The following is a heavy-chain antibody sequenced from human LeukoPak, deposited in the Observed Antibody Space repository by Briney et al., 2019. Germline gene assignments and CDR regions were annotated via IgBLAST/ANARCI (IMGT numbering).Heavy chain of an antibody. Sequence: ASVKVSCKASGYTFSAYYMHWVRQAPGQGLEWMGWINPNSGGTNYAQKFQGRVTMTRDTSISTACMELTRLRSDDTAVYYCARLNEMTTVRFGDYWGQGTLVTVSS. CDR2: INPNSGGT. CDR3: ARLNEMTTVRFGDY. D-gene: IGHD5-24*01. V-gene: IGHV1-2*02. CDR1: GYTFSAYY. J-gene: IGHJ4*02.